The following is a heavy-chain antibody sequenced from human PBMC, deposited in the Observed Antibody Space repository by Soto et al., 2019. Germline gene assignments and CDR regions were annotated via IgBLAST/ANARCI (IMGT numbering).Heavy chain of an antibody. CDR3: AKEPGRVYFDY. CDR1: GFTFSSYA. V-gene: IGHV3-23*01. J-gene: IGHJ4*02. CDR2: ISGSGDST. Sequence: GGSLRLSCAASGFTFSSYAMNWVRQAPGEGLEWLSGISGSGDSTYYADSVKGRFTISRDNSKDTLYLQMNSLRTEDTAVYYCAKEPGRVYFDYWGQGALVTVSS. D-gene: IGHD2-15*01.